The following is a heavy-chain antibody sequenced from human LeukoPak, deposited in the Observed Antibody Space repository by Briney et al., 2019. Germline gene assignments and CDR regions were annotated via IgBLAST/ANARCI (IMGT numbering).Heavy chain of an antibody. CDR1: VGSINYNTYS. CDR3: ARFRSLFGELTLHDDAFDI. D-gene: IGHD3-10*02. CDR2: ISYNGNT. Sequence: SETLSLTCTVSVGSINYNTYSWAWIRQPPGKGLEWIGTISYNGNTYYNPSLKSRVTISPDTSKNQFSLKLSSVTAADTAVYYCARFRSLFGELTLHDDAFDIWGQGTMVTVSS. V-gene: IGHV4-39*07. J-gene: IGHJ3*02.